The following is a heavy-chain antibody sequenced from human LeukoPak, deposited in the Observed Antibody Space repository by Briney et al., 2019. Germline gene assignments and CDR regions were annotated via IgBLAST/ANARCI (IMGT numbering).Heavy chain of an antibody. J-gene: IGHJ5*02. V-gene: IGHV1-46*01. Sequence: RASVKVSCKASGYTFTSYYMHWVRQAPGQGLEWMGLINPTGGSTGYAPKFQGRVTMTRDMSTSTDYMELSSLRSEDTAIYYCARDNSVGDNAWWFDPWGQGTLVTVSS. CDR3: ARDNSVGDNAWWFDP. CDR1: GYTFTSYY. D-gene: IGHD1-26*01. CDR2: INPTGGST.